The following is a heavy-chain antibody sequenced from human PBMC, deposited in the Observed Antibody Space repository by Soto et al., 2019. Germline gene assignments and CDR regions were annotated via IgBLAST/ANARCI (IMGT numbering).Heavy chain of an antibody. Sequence: SETLSLTCAVYGGSFSGYYWSWIRQPPGKGLEWIGEINHSGSTNYNPSLKSRVTISVDTSKNQFSLKLSSVTAADTAVYYCERGPDSSSWLDYWGQGTLVTVSS. J-gene: IGHJ4*02. D-gene: IGHD6-13*01. CDR3: ERGPDSSSWLDY. V-gene: IGHV4-34*01. CDR1: GGSFSGYY. CDR2: INHSGST.